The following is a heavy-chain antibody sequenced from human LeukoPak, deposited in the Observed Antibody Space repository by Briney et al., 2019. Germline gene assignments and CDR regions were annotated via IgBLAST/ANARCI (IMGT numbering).Heavy chain of an antibody. CDR1: GFTFTNNW. CDR2: VNEDGSEK. Sequence: PGGSLRLSCAASGFTFTNNWMTWFRQAPGKGLEWVANVNEDGSEKNYVDSVKGRFTISRDNAKNSVYLQMNNLRVEEMAVYYCARGKGWIDPWGQGTLVTVSS. CDR3: ARGKGWIDP. J-gene: IGHJ5*02. V-gene: IGHV3-7*01.